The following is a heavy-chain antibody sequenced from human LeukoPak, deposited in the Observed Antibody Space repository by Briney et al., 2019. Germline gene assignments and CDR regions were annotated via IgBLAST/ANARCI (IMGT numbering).Heavy chain of an antibody. Sequence: PSETLSLTCAVYGGSFSGYYWSWIRQPPGKGLEWIGEINHSGSTNYNPSLKSRVTISVDTSKNQFSLKLSSVTAADTAVYYCARVTSIAAAGSFAYYYYMDVWGKGTTVTVSS. CDR1: GGSFSGYY. J-gene: IGHJ6*03. CDR3: ARVTSIAAAGSFAYYYYMDV. CDR2: INHSGST. D-gene: IGHD6-13*01. V-gene: IGHV4-34*01.